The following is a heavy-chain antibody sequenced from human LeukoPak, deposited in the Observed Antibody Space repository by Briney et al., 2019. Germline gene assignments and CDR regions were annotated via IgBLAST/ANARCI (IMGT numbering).Heavy chain of an antibody. J-gene: IGHJ6*02. V-gene: IGHV3-33*01. Sequence: PGGSLRLSCAASGFTFSSYGMHWVRQAPGKGLEWVAVIWYDGSNKYYADSVKGRFTISRDNSKNTLYLQMNSLRAEDTAVYYCATAGSSVLLWDYAMDVWGQGTTVTVSS. D-gene: IGHD3-10*01. CDR1: GFTFSSYG. CDR2: IWYDGSNK. CDR3: ATAGSSVLLWDYAMDV.